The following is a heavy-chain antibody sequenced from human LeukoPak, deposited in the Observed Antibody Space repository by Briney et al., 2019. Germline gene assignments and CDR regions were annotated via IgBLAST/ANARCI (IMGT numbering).Heavy chain of an antibody. CDR1: GFTLSTNA. CDR3: AKDVGKWESLHFFDY. CDR2: ISGSGAST. V-gene: IGHV3-23*01. D-gene: IGHD1-26*01. J-gene: IGHJ4*02. Sequence: GGSLRLSCLPSGFTLSTNAMSWVRQAPGKGLEWISGISGSGASTYYADSVKGRFTISRDDSRNTLYLQMDSLRGDDTAVYYCAKDVGKWESLHFFDYWGQGTLVTVSS.